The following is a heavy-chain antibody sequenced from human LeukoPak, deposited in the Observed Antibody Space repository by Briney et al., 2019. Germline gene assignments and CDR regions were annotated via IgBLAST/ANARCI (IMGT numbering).Heavy chain of an antibody. D-gene: IGHD1-26*01. CDR3: AKGVRSGTYYNCFDP. CDR1: GFTFRDYS. V-gene: IGHV3-43*02. CDR2: ISGDGDNT. Sequence: PGGSLRLSCAASGFTFRDYSMHWVRQAPGKGLEWISVISGDGDNTHYADSVKGRFTISRDNSKNSLYLQMSSLRADDTALYYCAKGVRSGTYYNCFDPWGQGTLVTVSS. J-gene: IGHJ5*02.